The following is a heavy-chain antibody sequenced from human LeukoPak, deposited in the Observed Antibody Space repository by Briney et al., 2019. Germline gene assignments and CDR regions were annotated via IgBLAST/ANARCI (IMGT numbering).Heavy chain of an antibody. V-gene: IGHV1-18*01. CDR2: ISAYNGNP. CDR3: ARDYYDDRRDYYYYMDV. D-gene: IGHD3-22*01. J-gene: IGHJ6*03. CDR1: GYTFTSYG. Sequence: ASVKLSCKASGYTFTSYGISWVRHAPGQGLEWMGWISAYNGNPNYAQKLQGRVTMTTDTTTSTAYMELRSLRSDDTAVYYCARDYYDDRRDYYYYMDVWGKGTTVMVSS.